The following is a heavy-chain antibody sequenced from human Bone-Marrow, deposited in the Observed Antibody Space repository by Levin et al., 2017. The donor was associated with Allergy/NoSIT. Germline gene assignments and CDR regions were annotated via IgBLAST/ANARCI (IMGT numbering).Heavy chain of an antibody. J-gene: IGHJ4*02. D-gene: IGHD5-18*01. V-gene: IGHV3-53*01. Sequence: AASVKVSCVASGFTVGNNYMSWVRQAPGKGLEWVSVIYSGGSTYYADSVKGRFTVSRDSSKNILFLQMNSLTAEDTAVYYCAGYTAKDYWGRGTLVTVSS. CDR1: GFTVGNNY. CDR2: IYSGGST. CDR3: AGYTAKDY.